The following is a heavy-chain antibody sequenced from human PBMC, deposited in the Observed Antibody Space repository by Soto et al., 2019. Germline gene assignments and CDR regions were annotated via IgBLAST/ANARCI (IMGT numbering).Heavy chain of an antibody. Sequence: ASVKVSCKASGGTFSSYAISWVRQAPGQGLDWMGGIIPIFGTANYAQKFQGRVTITADESTSTAYMELSSLRSEDTAVYYCARESDRGENTPDNWFDPWGPG. D-gene: IGHD2-15*01. CDR2: IIPIFGTA. V-gene: IGHV1-69*13. J-gene: IGHJ5*02. CDR3: ARESDRGENTPDNWFDP. CDR1: GGTFSSYA.